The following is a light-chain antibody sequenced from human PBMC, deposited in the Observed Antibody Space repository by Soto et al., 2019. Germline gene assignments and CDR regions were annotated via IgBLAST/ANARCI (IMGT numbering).Light chain of an antibody. Sequence: QSVLTQPRSVSGSPGQSVSVSCTGTISDVGGYNYVSWYQQHPGKAPKLMIFDVRLRPSGVPDRFSGSKSGTTASLTISGLQAEDEADYYCCSYAGTYNYVFGTGTQLTVL. V-gene: IGLV2-11*01. J-gene: IGLJ1*01. CDR3: CSYAGTYNYV. CDR1: ISDVGGYNY. CDR2: DVR.